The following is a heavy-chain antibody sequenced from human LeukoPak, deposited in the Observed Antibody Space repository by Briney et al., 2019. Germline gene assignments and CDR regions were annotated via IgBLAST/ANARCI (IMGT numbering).Heavy chain of an antibody. CDR1: GGSISSGGYY. Sequence: SETLSLTCTVSGGSISSGGYYWSWIRQHPGKGLEWIGYIYYSGSTYYNPSLKSRVTISVDTSKNQFSLKLSSVTAADTAVYYCTRAGGFFSPFGYWGQGTLVTVSS. J-gene: IGHJ4*02. CDR2: IYYSGST. V-gene: IGHV4-31*03. CDR3: TRAGGFFSPFGY. D-gene: IGHD3-3*01.